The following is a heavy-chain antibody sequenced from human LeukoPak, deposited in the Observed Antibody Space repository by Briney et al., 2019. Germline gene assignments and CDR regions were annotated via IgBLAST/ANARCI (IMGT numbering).Heavy chain of an antibody. D-gene: IGHD2-15*01. J-gene: IGHJ5*02. Sequence: ASVKVSCRTSGYTLTGYYIHWVRQAPGQGLEWMGWINPNSGGTNYAQSFQGRVTMTRDTSSSTAHMELSRLRSDDTAVYYCARGDCSVSGCHGGTWFDPWGQGTLVTVSS. CDR1: GYTLTGYY. CDR2: INPNSGGT. CDR3: ARGDCSVSGCHGGTWFDP. V-gene: IGHV1-2*02.